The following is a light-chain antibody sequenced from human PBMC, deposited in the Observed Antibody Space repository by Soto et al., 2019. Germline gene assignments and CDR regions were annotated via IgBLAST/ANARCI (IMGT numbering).Light chain of an antibody. CDR3: QQRSNWPPSIT. V-gene: IGKV3-15*01. J-gene: IGKJ5*01. Sequence: EVVMTQSPATLSVSPGETATLSCRASQSVSSSLAWYQQKPGQAPRLLIYGASTRATGIAARFSGSGSGTEFTLTISSLQSEDFAVYYCQQRSNWPPSITFGQGTRLEIK. CDR2: GAS. CDR1: QSVSSS.